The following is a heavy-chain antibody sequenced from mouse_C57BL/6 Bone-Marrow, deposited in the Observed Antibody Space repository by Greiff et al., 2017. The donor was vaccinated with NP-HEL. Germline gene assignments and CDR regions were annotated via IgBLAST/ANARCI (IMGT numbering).Heavy chain of an antibody. Sequence: VQLQQSGAELVRPGASVKLSCKASGYTFTDYYINWVKQRPGQGLEWIARIYPGSGNTYYNEKFKGKATLTAEKSSSTAYMQLSSLTSEDSDVYFCARSPYYDYLDYWGQGTTLTVSS. V-gene: IGHV1-76*01. CDR2: IYPGSGNT. J-gene: IGHJ2*01. CDR1: GYTFTDYY. D-gene: IGHD2-4*01. CDR3: ARSPYYDYLDY.